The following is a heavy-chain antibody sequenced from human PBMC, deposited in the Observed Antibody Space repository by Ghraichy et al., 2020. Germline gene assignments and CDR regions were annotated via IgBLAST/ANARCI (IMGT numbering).Heavy chain of an antibody. Sequence: GGSLRLSCAASGFTFSSHGMHWVRQAPGKGLEWVAVIWYDGSNKYYVDSVKGRFTISRDNSKNTLDLQMNSLRAEDTAVYYCAREGGDCSGGSCYSVGFDYWGQGTLVTVSS. CDR3: AREGGDCSGGSCYSVGFDY. D-gene: IGHD2-15*01. CDR2: IWYDGSNK. V-gene: IGHV3-33*01. CDR1: GFTFSSHG. J-gene: IGHJ4*02.